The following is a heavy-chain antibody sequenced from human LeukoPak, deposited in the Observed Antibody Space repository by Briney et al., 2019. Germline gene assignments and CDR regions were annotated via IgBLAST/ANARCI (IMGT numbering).Heavy chain of an antibody. Sequence: ASVKVSCKAPGYTFTSYYMHWVRQAPGQGLEWMGIINPSGGSTSYAQKFQGRVTMTRDTSTSTVYMELSSLRSEDTAVYYCAICPYEDFDWSMTFDYWGQGTLVTVSS. CDR3: AICPYEDFDWSMTFDY. V-gene: IGHV1-46*01. D-gene: IGHD3-9*01. CDR1: GYTFTSYY. J-gene: IGHJ4*02. CDR2: INPSGGST.